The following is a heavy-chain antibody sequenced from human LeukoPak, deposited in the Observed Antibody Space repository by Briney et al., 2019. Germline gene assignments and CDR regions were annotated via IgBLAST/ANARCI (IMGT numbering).Heavy chain of an antibody. CDR2: MTSKSGKT. D-gene: IGHD2-21*01. J-gene: IGHJ6*02. Sequence: ASVKVSCKPSGYSFNSYDINWLRQDTGQGLEWMGWMTSKSGKTGCAQKFQGRVTMTRNTSTSTAYMELSSLTSEDTAVYYCARSADISGDWPKVVVDVWGQGTTVSVS. CDR3: ARSADISGDWPKVVVDV. CDR1: GYSFNSYD. V-gene: IGHV1-8*01.